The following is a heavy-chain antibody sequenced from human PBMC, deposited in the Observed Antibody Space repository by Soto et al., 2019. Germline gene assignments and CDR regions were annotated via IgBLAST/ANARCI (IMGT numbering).Heavy chain of an antibody. J-gene: IGHJ6*02. Sequence: SETLSLTCTVSDASISSSSYYWDWIRQPPGRGLEWIGAIYYNGSTYYNPSLKSRVTISVETSKKQFSVKLSSVTAADTAVYYCARHEVRYLDWLPNYSLDVWGQGTTVTVSS. CDR3: ARHEVRYLDWLPNYSLDV. CDR1: DASISSSSYY. D-gene: IGHD3-9*01. CDR2: IYYNGST. V-gene: IGHV4-39*01.